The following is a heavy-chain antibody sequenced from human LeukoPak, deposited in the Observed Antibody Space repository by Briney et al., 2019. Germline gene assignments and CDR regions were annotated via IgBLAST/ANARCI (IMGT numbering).Heavy chain of an antibody. CDR1: GFTFSNAW. CDR2: IKSKTDGGTT. D-gene: IGHD3-22*01. Sequence: GGSLRLSCAASGFTFSNAWMSWVRQAPGKGLEWVGRIKSKTDGGTTDYAAPVKGRFTISRDDSKNTLFLQMNSLKTEDTAVYYCTTPESYYYDSSGYYPYYFDYWGQGTLITVSS. V-gene: IGHV3-15*01. J-gene: IGHJ4*02. CDR3: TTPESYYYDSSGYYPYYFDY.